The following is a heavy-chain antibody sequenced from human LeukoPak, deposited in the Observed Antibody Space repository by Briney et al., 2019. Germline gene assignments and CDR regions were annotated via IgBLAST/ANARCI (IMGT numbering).Heavy chain of an antibody. CDR3: ARSQFTSDYDDWINFDY. Sequence: PGGSLRLSCAASGFTFSSYWMHWVRQAPGKGLVWVSRINSDGSSTSYADSVKGRFTISRDNAKNSLYLQMNSLRAEDTAIYFCARSQFTSDYDDWINFDYWGQGSLVTVSS. V-gene: IGHV3-74*01. CDR1: GFTFSSYW. CDR2: INSDGSST. D-gene: IGHD4-17*01. J-gene: IGHJ4*02.